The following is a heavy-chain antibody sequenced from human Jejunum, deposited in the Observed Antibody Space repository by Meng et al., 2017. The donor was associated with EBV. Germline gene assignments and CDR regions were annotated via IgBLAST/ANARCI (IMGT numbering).Heavy chain of an antibody. D-gene: IGHD6-13*01. V-gene: IGHV3-33*01. Sequence: QVQLVESGXGVVQPGRSLRLSFAASGFTFSHYAIHWVRQAPGKGLEWVAVIWSNGINKYYGDAVKGRFTISRDNSKNMVYLQMESLRAEDTALYYCATSIVAAGTIDYWGQGTLVTVSS. CDR2: IWSNGINK. CDR1: GFTFSHYA. J-gene: IGHJ4*02. CDR3: ATSIVAAGTIDY.